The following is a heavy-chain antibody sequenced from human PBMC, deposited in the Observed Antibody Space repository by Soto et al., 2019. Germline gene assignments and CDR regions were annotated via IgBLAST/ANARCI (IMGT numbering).Heavy chain of an antibody. CDR2: INHSGST. CDR1: GGSFSGYY. CDR3: ARDGGRRGYYYYYGMDV. D-gene: IGHD2-15*01. Sequence: PSETLSLTCAVYGGSFSGYYWSWIRQPPGKGLERIGEINHSGSTNYNPSLKSRVTISVDTSKNQFSLKLSSVTAADTAVYYCARDGGRRGYYYYYGMDVWGQGTTVTVSS. V-gene: IGHV4-34*01. J-gene: IGHJ6*02.